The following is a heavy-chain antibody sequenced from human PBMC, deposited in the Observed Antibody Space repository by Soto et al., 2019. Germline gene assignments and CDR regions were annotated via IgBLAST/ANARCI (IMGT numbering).Heavy chain of an antibody. CDR1: GLTFSALS. D-gene: IGHD2-15*01. J-gene: IGHJ6*02. CDR3: ARADCTGAYCYSWPFNYGVDV. V-gene: IGHV3-48*01. Sequence: GGSLRLSCAASGLTFSALSMNWVRQAPGKGLEWVSYISSSATNTHYADSVKGRFTISRDNAKNTLYLQMNSLRAEDTALYYCARADCTGAYCYSWPFNYGVDVWGQGTKVTVSS. CDR2: ISSSATNT.